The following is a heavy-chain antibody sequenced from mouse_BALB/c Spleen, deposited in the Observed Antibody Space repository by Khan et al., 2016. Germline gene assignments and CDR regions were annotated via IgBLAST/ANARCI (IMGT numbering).Heavy chain of an antibody. CDR2: ILPGSGST. D-gene: IGHD1-1*01. CDR3: AYYGSRYYFDY. Sequence: QVQLKQSGAELMKPGASVKISCKATGYTFSSYWIEWVKQRPGHGLEWIGEILPGSGSTNYNEKFKGKATFTADTSSNTAYMQLSSLTSEDSAVYYCAYYGSRYYFDYWGQGTTLTVSS. CDR1: GYTFSSYW. J-gene: IGHJ2*01. V-gene: IGHV1-9*01.